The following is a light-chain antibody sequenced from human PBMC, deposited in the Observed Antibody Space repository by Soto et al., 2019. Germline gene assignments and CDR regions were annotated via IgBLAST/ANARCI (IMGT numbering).Light chain of an antibody. V-gene: IGLV2-14*01. Sequence: ALTQPASVSGSPGQSITISCTGTSSDVGAYNYVSWYQQQSGKAPKLMIHEVSNRPSGVSNRFSGSKSGNTASLTISGLQAEDEADYYCSSYTTSRAYVFGIGTKVTVL. CDR1: SSDVGAYNY. CDR3: SSYTTSRAYV. J-gene: IGLJ1*01. CDR2: EVS.